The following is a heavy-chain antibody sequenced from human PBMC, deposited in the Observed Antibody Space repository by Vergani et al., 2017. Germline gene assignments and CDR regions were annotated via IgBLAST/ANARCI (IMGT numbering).Heavy chain of an antibody. CDR1: GYTFTSYG. CDR2: ISAYNGNT. CDR3: ARDPDIVVVPAAPYYYYYYGMAV. V-gene: IGHV1-18*04. Sequence: QVQLLQSGAEVKKPGASVKVSCKASGYTFTSYGISWVRQAPGQGLEWMGWISAYNGNTNYAQKLQGRVTMTTDTSTSTAYMELRSLRSDDTAVYYCARDPDIVVVPAAPYYYYYYGMAVWGQGTTVTVSS. J-gene: IGHJ6*02. D-gene: IGHD2-2*01.